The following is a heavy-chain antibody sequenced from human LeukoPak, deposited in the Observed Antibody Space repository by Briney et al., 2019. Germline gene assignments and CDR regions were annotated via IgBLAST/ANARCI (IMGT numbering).Heavy chain of an antibody. J-gene: IGHJ4*02. Sequence: PGGSLRLSCAASGFTFSSYSMNWVRKAPGKELEWVSYISSSSTTIYYADSVKGRFTISRDNAKNALYLQMNSLRAEDTAVYYCASSSGWYTSFDYWGQGTLVTVSS. V-gene: IGHV3-48*01. CDR2: ISSSSTTI. CDR3: ASSSGWYTSFDY. D-gene: IGHD6-19*01. CDR1: GFTFSSYS.